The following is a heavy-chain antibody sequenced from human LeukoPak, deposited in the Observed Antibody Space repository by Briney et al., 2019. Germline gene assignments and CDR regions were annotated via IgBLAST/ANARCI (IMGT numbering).Heavy chain of an antibody. Sequence: PSETLSLTCTVSGGSISSHFWSWIRQPPGKGLEWIGYVYHSGNTYYNTSLKSRVTISVDKSKNQISLKLTSVTAADTAVYYCAGDTTSWYVFDYWGQGTLVTVSS. D-gene: IGHD6-13*01. CDR3: AGDTTSWYVFDY. V-gene: IGHV4-59*11. CDR1: GGSISSHF. J-gene: IGHJ4*02. CDR2: VYHSGNT.